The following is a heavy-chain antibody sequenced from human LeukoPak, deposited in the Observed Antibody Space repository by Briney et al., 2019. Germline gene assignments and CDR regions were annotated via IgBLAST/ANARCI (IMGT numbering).Heavy chain of an antibody. CDR1: GGSISSYY. CDR3: ARANFWSGPVDY. CDR2: IYYSGST. Sequence: SGTLFPTCTVPGGSISSYYWSWIRQPPGKGLEGIGYIYYSGSTNYNPSLKSRVPISVDTSKNQFSLELSSVTAAAPAVYYCARANFWSGPVDYWGQRTLLTVPS. V-gene: IGHV4-59*01. J-gene: IGHJ4*02. D-gene: IGHD3-3*01.